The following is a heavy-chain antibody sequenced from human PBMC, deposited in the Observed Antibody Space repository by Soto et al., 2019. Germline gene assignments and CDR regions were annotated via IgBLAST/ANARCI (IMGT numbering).Heavy chain of an antibody. CDR3: AKEKGAVAGTVYYYGMDV. Sequence: EVQLLESGGGLVQPGGSLRLSCAASGFTFSSYAMSWVRQAPGKGLEWVSAISGSGGSTYYADSVKGRFTISRDNSKNTLYLQMNSLRAEDTAVYYCAKEKGAVAGTVYYYGMDVWGQGPTVTVSS. V-gene: IGHV3-23*01. CDR2: ISGSGGST. CDR1: GFTFSSYA. D-gene: IGHD6-19*01. J-gene: IGHJ6*02.